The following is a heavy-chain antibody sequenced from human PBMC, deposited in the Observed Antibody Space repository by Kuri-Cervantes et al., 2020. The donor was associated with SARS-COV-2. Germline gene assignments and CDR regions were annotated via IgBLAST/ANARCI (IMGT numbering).Heavy chain of an antibody. Sequence: GESLKISCAASGFTFSSYAMNWVRQAPGKGLEWVGRIKSKTDGGTTDYAAPVKTRFTISRDDPKNTLYLQMNSLRTEDTAVYYCTTQSSGYYHYWGQGTLVTVSS. V-gene: IGHV3-15*07. CDR2: IKSKTDGGTT. CDR1: GFTFSSYA. J-gene: IGHJ4*02. D-gene: IGHD3-22*01. CDR3: TTQSSGYYHY.